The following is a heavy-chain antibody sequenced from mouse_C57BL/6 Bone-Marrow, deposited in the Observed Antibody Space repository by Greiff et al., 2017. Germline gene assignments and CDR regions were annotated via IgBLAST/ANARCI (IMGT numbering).Heavy chain of an antibody. V-gene: IGHV1-69*01. Sequence: QVQLQQPGAALVMPGASVKLSCKASGYTFTSYWMHWVKQRPGQGLEWIGEIDPSDSYTNYNQKFKGQSTLTVDKSARTAYMQLSSLTSEDSAVYYCASTTVVATRYAMDYGGQGTSVTVSS. CDR2: IDPSDSYT. CDR1: GYTFTSYW. CDR3: ASTTVVATRYAMDY. D-gene: IGHD1-1*01. J-gene: IGHJ4*01.